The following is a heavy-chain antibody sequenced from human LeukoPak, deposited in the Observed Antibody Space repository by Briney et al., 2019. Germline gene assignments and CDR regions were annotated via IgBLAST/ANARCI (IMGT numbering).Heavy chain of an antibody. V-gene: IGHV3-30-3*01. CDR3: ARAVVSGYDWALGYFDY. CDR2: ISYDGSNK. D-gene: IGHD5-12*01. CDR1: GFTFSSYA. J-gene: IGHJ4*02. Sequence: PGGSLRLSCAASGFTFSSYAMHWVRQVPGKGLEWVAVISYDGSNKYYADSVKGRFTISRDNSKNTLYLQMNSLRAEDTAVYYCARAVVSGYDWALGYFDYWGQGTLVTVSS.